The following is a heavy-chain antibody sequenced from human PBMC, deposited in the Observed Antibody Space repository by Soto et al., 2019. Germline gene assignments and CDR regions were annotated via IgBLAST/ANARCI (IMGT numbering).Heavy chain of an antibody. D-gene: IGHD4-17*01. Sequence: QVQLQESGPGLVKPSETLSLTCTVSGGSISSYYWSWIRQPPGKELEWIGYIYYSGSTNYNPSLKSRVTISVDTSKKQFSLKLSSVNAADTAGYYCARGLRTVTSSYYFDYWGQGTLVTVSS. J-gene: IGHJ4*02. CDR2: IYYSGST. CDR1: GGSISSYY. V-gene: IGHV4-59*01. CDR3: ARGLRTVTSSYYFDY.